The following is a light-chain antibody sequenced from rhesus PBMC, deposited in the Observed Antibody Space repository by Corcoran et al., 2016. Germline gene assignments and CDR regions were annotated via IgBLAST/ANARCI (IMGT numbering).Light chain of an antibody. Sequence: DVQMTQSPSSLSASVGDTVTITCQASQGINKYLVWYQQKPGKAPEALIHDTSTLQSVGPSRFSGSGYGTEFTLTISSLQPEDFATYYCQQHNTYPPTFGHGTKVEIK. CDR3: QQHNTYPPT. CDR2: DTS. V-gene: IGKV1S16*01. CDR1: QGINKY. J-gene: IGKJ1*01.